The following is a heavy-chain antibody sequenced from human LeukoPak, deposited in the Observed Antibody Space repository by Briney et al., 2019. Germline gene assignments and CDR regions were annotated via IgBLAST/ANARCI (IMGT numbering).Heavy chain of an antibody. V-gene: IGHV6-1*01. CDR3: ARSPRGSGSSTLLGVAFDL. D-gene: IGHD3-10*01. CDR1: GDSVSSNTAA. J-gene: IGHJ3*01. CDR2: TYYRSQWYY. Sequence: SQTLSLTCALSGDSVSSNTAAWNWIRQSPSRGLGWLGRTYYRSQWYYGYAGSVKSRITINPDTSKNQFSLKLTSVTAADTAVYYCARSPRGSGSSTLLGVAFDLWGQGTMVTVSS.